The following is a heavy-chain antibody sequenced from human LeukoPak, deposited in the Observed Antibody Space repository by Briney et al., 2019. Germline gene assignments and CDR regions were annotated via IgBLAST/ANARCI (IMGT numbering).Heavy chain of an antibody. V-gene: IGHV1-69*06. CDR2: IIPIFGTA. D-gene: IGHD3-10*01. CDR1: GGTFSSYA. Sequence: GASVKVSCTASGGTFSSYAISWVRQAPGQGLEWMGGIIPIFGTANYAQKFQGRVTITADKSTSTAYMELSSLRSEDTAVYYCARESSLYYYGSGVYYYYGMDVWGKGTTVTVSS. CDR3: ARESSLYYYGSGVYYYYGMDV. J-gene: IGHJ6*04.